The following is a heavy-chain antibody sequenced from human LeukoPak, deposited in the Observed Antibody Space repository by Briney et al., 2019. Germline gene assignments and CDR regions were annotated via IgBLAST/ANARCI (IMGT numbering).Heavy chain of an antibody. D-gene: IGHD1-26*01. CDR1: GYTFTGYY. V-gene: IGHV1-2*02. J-gene: IGHJ4*02. Sequence: ASVKVAYKASGYTFTGYYMHWVRQAPGQGLEWMGWINPNSGGTNYAQKFQGRVTMTRDTSISTAYMELSRLRSDDTAVYYCARDLGFRIVGEGPPGYWGQGTLVTVSS. CDR2: INPNSGGT. CDR3: ARDLGFRIVGEGPPGY.